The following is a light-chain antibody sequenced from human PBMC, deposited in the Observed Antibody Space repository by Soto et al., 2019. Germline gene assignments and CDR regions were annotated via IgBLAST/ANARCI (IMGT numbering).Light chain of an antibody. V-gene: IGKV1-5*01. CDR2: DAS. CDR3: QQYNSYSPE. Sequence: DVQMTQSPSTICEFVVEGVNVTLGASQSISSWLAWYQQRPGKAPKLLIYDASSLQSGVPSRFSGSGSGTEFTLTISSLQPDDFATYYCQQYNSYSPEFGQGTKVDIK. CDR1: QSISSW. J-gene: IGKJ1*01.